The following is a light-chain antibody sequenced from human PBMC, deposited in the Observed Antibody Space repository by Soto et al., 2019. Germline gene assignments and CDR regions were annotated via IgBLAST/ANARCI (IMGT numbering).Light chain of an antibody. Sequence: TLSVFPGERVTLSCRASQSVSSSLAWYQQKPGQAPRLLIYSTFTRATGIPARFSGSGSGTEFTLTISSLESEDFAVYYCQQYINGYTFGQGTKVDIK. CDR1: QSVSSS. CDR2: STF. CDR3: QQYINGYT. J-gene: IGKJ2*01. V-gene: IGKV3-15*01.